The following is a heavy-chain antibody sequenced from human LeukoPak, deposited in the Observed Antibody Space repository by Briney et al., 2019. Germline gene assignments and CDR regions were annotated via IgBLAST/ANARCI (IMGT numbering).Heavy chain of an antibody. V-gene: IGHV3-21*01. CDR3: ARYITMVRGVGYFDY. CDR2: ISSSSSYI. J-gene: IGHJ4*02. CDR1: GFTFSTYS. D-gene: IGHD3-10*01. Sequence: PGGSLRLSCAASGFTFSTYSMNWVRQAPGKGLEWVSFISSSSSYIYYADSVKGRFTISRDNAKNSLYLQMNSLRAEDTAVYYCARYITMVRGVGYFDYWGQGTLVTVSS.